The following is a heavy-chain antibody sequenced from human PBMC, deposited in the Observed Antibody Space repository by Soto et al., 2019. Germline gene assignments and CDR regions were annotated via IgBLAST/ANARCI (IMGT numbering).Heavy chain of an antibody. CDR1: GYTFTSYA. D-gene: IGHD1-1*01. CDR3: AKEGESTGTRGDYYGMDV. Sequence: GASVKASCKASGYTFTSYAMHWVRQAPGQRLEWMGWINAGNGNTKYSQKFQGRVTITRDTSASTAYMELSSLRSEGTAVYYCAKEGESTGTRGDYYGMDVWGQGTTVTVSS. J-gene: IGHJ6*02. CDR2: INAGNGNT. V-gene: IGHV1-3*01.